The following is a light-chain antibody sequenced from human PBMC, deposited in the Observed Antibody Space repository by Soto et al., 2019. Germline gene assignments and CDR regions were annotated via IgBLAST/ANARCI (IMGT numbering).Light chain of an antibody. CDR1: QSISSW. V-gene: IGKV1-5*03. Sequence: DIHMTQPPSTLSASVGDRVTITCRASQSISSWLAWYQQKPGKAPKLLIYKASSLESGVPSRFSGSGSGTEFTLTISSLQPDDFATYYCQQYNSYSQTFGQGTKVDI. J-gene: IGKJ1*01. CDR3: QQYNSYSQT. CDR2: KAS.